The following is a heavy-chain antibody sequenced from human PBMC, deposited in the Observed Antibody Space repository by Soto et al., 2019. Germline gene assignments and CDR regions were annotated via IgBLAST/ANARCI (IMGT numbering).Heavy chain of an antibody. CDR1: GGSISSADYY. CDR2: IYYSGST. J-gene: IGHJ4*02. V-gene: IGHV4-30-4*01. CDR3: ARGLSWSPYFES. D-gene: IGHD3-3*01. Sequence: PSETLSLTCTVSGGSISSADYYWSWIRQPPGKGLYWIGYIYYSGSTYYNPSLKSRVTISVDTSKNQFSLKLSSVTAADTAVYYCARGLSWSPYFESWGQGILVTV.